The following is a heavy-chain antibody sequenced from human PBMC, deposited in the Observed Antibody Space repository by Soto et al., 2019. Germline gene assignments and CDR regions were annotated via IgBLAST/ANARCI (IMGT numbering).Heavy chain of an antibody. CDR1: GDSVSKYY. D-gene: IGHD4-17*01. Sequence: QVQLQESGPGLVKPSETLSLTCIVSGDSVSKYYWNWIRQPAGKGLEWIGRIHSTRSPNYNPSLKSRVTMSVDTSKNQFSLKLNLTSVTAADTAVYYCARSPAYGDYANLDTWGQGTLVTVSS. CDR2: IHSTRSP. J-gene: IGHJ5*02. V-gene: IGHV4-4*07. CDR3: ARSPAYGDYANLDT.